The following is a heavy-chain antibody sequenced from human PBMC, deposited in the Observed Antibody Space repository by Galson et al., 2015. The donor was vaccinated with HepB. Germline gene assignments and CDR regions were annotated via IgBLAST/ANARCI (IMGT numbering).Heavy chain of an antibody. D-gene: IGHD6-19*01. CDR2: INPSGGST. Sequence: SVKVSCKASGYTFTSYYMHWVRQAPGQGLEWMGIINPSGGSTSYAQKFQGRVTMTRDTSTSTVYMELSSLRSEDTAVYYCASWSPRAGNWFDPWGQGTLVTVSS. J-gene: IGHJ5*02. CDR1: GYTFTSYY. V-gene: IGHV1-46*01. CDR3: ASWSPRAGNWFDP.